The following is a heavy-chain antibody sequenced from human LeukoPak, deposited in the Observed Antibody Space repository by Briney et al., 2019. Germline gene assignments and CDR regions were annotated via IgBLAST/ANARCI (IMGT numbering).Heavy chain of an antibody. Sequence: SVKVSCKASGGTFSSYAISWVRQAPGQGLEWMGGITPIFGTANYAQKFQGRVTITADESTSTAYMELSSLRSEDTAVYYCARDGIAVAGTVYWGQGTLVTVSS. CDR2: ITPIFGTA. D-gene: IGHD6-19*01. CDR3: ARDGIAVAGTVY. V-gene: IGHV1-69*01. J-gene: IGHJ4*02. CDR1: GGTFSSYA.